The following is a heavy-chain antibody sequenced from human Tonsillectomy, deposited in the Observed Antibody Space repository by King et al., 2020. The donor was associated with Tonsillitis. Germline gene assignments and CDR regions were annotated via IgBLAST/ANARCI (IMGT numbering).Heavy chain of an antibody. CDR3: ARADSTVRRGGHAFDI. J-gene: IGHJ3*02. D-gene: IGHD4-17*01. CDR1: GFSLSNARMG. CDR2: IFSNDEK. Sequence: TLKESGPVLVKPTETLTLTCTVSGFSLSNARMGVSWIRQPPGKALEWLAHIFSNDEKSYSTSLNSSLTISKDTSKSQVVLTMTNMDPVDTATYYCARADSTVRRGGHAFDIWGQGTMVTVSS. V-gene: IGHV2-26*01.